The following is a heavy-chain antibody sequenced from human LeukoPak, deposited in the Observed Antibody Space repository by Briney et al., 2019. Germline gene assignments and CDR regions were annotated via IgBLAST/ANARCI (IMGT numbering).Heavy chain of an antibody. J-gene: IGHJ1*01. V-gene: IGHV3-11*01. Sequence: GGALRLSFAAPGFSFSDTYMSWIRQAPGKVLEWIAYIATGGYTLDYADSVRGRFTVSRDNAKNPLYLQMNSLRVEDTAVYYCATSSFYGQLWGQGTLVTVSS. D-gene: IGHD2/OR15-2a*01. CDR3: ATSSFYGQL. CDR1: GFSFSDTY. CDR2: IATGGYTL.